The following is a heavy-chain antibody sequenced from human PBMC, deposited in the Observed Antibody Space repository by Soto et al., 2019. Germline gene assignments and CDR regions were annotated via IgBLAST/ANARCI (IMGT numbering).Heavy chain of an antibody. CDR2: IDYDGSTI. Sequence: EVQLVESGGGLVQPGGSLRLSCEASGFTFSSYWMHWVRQPPGKGLEWVSRIDYDGSTINYADPVKGRFSISRDNAKNRVFLKMNSLTAEETVVFYGGRVAGGGGGVYEWWGKGPLV. CDR1: GFTFSSYW. CDR3: GRVAGGGGGVYEW. V-gene: IGHV3-74*01. D-gene: IGHD3-16*01. J-gene: IGHJ4*02.